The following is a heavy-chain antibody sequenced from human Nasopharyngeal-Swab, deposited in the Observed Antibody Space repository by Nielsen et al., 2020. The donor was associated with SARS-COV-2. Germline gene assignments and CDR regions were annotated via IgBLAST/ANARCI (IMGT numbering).Heavy chain of an antibody. J-gene: IGHJ3*02. CDR2: FYYSGST. CDR3: ARPTAVSSSDAFDM. V-gene: IGHV4-59*08. CDR1: GCSTSSYY. D-gene: IGHD4-17*01. Sequence: SETLSLTCTVSGCSTSSYYWSWIRQPPGKGLEGFGTFYYSGSTNYNPSLKSGVTISVDTSKNQFSLKLSSVTAADTAVYYCARPTAVSSSDAFDMWGQGTMVTVSS.